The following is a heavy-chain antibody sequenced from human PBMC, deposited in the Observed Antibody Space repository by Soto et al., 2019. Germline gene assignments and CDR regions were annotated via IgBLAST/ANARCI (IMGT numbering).Heavy chain of an antibody. Sequence: VQLQESGPGLVKPSQTLSLTCTVSGGSISSGGYYWSWIRQHPGKGLEWIGHIYYSGSTYYNPSLKSRVTISVDTSKNQFSLKLSSVTAADTAVYYCARSANKDYGDYTLFDYWGQGTLVTVSS. J-gene: IGHJ4*02. V-gene: IGHV4-31*03. CDR2: IYYSGST. D-gene: IGHD4-17*01. CDR1: GGSISSGGYY. CDR3: ARSANKDYGDYTLFDY.